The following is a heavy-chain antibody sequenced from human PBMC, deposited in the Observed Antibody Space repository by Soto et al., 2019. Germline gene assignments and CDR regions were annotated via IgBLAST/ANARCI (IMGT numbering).Heavy chain of an antibody. CDR3: ARDFTSDIVVVPAAIGWFDP. CDR1: GDSVSSNSAA. Sequence: KQSQTLSLTCAISGDSVSSNSAAWNWIRQSPSRGLEWLGRTYYRSKWYNDYAVSVKSRITINPDTSKNQFSLQLNSVTPEDTAVYYCARDFTSDIVVVPAAIGWFDPWGQGTLVTVSS. J-gene: IGHJ5*02. CDR2: TYYRSKWYN. V-gene: IGHV6-1*01. D-gene: IGHD2-2*01.